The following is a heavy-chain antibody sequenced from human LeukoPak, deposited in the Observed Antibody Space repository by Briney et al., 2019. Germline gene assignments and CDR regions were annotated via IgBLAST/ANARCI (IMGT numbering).Heavy chain of an antibody. J-gene: IGHJ6*03. CDR1: GFTFSNYD. CDR2: ITSSSDYI. D-gene: IGHD4-11*01. CDR3: ARDYPYSYYMNV. V-gene: IGHV3-21*01. Sequence: GGSLRLSCAASGFTFSNYDMSWVRQAPGKGLEWVSSITSSSDYIYYADSVKGRFTISRDNAKNLLYLQMNSLRAEDTAVYYCARDYPYSYYMNVWGNGTTVTVSS.